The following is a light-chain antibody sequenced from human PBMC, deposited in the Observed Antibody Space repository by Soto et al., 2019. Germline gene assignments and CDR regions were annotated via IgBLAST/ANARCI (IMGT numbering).Light chain of an antibody. J-gene: IGLJ3*02. Sequence: QSVLTQPPSTSGTPGQRVTISCSGSSSNIGTNYVYWYQQFPGTAPKLLIYLNNHRPSGVPDRFSGSKSGTSASLALSGLRSEDEADYYCATWDDSLKNWVFGGGTKVTVL. V-gene: IGLV1-47*02. CDR3: ATWDDSLKNWV. CDR1: SSNIGTNY. CDR2: LNN.